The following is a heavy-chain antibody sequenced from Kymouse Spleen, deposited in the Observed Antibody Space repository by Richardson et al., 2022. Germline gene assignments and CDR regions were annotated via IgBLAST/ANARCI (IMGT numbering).Heavy chain of an antibody. CDR2: IYYSGST. Sequence: QVQLQESGPGLVKPSETLSLTCTVSGGSISSYYWSWIRQPPGKGLEWIGYIYYSGSTNYNPSLKSRVTISVDTSKNQFSLKLSSVTAADTAVYYCARDKAGSYWGQGTLVTVSS. D-gene: IGHD3-10*01. CDR3: ARDKAGSY. CDR1: GGSISSYY. J-gene: IGHJ4*02. V-gene: IGHV4-59*01.